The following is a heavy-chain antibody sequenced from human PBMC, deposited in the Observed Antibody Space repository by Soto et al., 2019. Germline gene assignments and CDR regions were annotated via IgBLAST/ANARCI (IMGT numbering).Heavy chain of an antibody. D-gene: IGHD3-22*01. V-gene: IGHV4-39*01. J-gene: IGHJ6*02. CDR2: IYYSGST. CDR3: ARFCMGYYYDSSGYKLGKLHCYYGMDV. CDR1: GGSISSSSYY. Sequence: SETLSLTCTVSGGSISSSSYYWGWIRQPPGKGLEWIGSIYYSGSTYYNPSLKSRVTISVDTSKNQFSLKLSSVTAADTAVYYCARFCMGYYYDSSGYKLGKLHCYYGMDVWGQGTTVTVSS.